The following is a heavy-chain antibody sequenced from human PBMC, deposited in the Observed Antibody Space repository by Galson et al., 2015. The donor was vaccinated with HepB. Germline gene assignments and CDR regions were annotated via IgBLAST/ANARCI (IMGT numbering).Heavy chain of an antibody. CDR1: GYSFTSYW. CDR2: IDPSDSYT. D-gene: IGHD3-3*01. CDR3: ASRGRGDFWSGHYGMDV. Sequence: QSGAEVKKPGESLRISCKGSGYSFTSYWISWVRQMPGKGLEWMGRIDPSDSYTNYSQSFQGHVTISADKSISTAYLQWSSLKASDTAMYYCASRGRGDFWSGHYGMDVWGQGTTVTVSS. V-gene: IGHV5-10-1*01. J-gene: IGHJ6*02.